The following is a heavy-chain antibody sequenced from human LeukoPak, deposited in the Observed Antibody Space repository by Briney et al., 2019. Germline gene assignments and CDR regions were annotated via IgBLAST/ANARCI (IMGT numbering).Heavy chain of an antibody. J-gene: IGHJ4*02. CDR3: VRDSDDYYWALDF. CDR1: GDIVSNNIAT. Sequence: PSQTLSPTCAISGDIVSNNIATWNWVRQSPSRGLEWLGRTYYRSRRGNDYAISVKGRITINPDTSRNQFSLQLNSVTPEDTAVYYCVRDSDDYYWALDFWGQGTPVTVSS. D-gene: IGHD3-10*01. V-gene: IGHV6-1*01. CDR2: TYYRSRRGN.